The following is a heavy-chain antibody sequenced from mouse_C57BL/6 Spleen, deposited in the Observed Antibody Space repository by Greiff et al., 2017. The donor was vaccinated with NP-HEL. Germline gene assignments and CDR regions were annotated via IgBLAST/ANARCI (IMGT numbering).Heavy chain of an antibody. Sequence: VQLQQPGAELVKPGASVKMSCKASGYTFTSYWITWVKQRPGQGLEWIGDIYPGSGSTNYNEKFKSKATLTVDTSSSTAYMQLSSLTSEDSAVYYCARRGITTVVADAMDYWGQGTSVTVSS. CDR2: IYPGSGST. D-gene: IGHD1-1*01. CDR1: GYTFTSYW. CDR3: ARRGITTVVADAMDY. V-gene: IGHV1-55*01. J-gene: IGHJ4*01.